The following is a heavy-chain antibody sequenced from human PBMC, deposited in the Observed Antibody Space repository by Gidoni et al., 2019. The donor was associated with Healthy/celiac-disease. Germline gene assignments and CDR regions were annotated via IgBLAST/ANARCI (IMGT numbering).Heavy chain of an antibody. D-gene: IGHD1-26*01. Sequence: QVQLQESGPGLVKPSQTLSLTCTVSGGSISRGGYYWSWIRQHPGKGLEWIGYIYYSGSTYYNPSLKSRVTISVDTSKNQFSLKLSSVTAADTAVYYCARQVGATRSFAFDIWGQGTMVTVSS. J-gene: IGHJ3*02. CDR2: IYYSGST. CDR3: ARQVGATRSFAFDI. CDR1: GGSISRGGYY. V-gene: IGHV4-31*03.